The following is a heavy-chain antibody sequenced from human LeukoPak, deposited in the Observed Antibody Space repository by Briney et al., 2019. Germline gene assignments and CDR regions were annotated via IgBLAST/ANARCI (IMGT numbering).Heavy chain of an antibody. Sequence: PGGSLRLFCAASRFNVNNYWMHWVRQAPGKGLVWVSRINEDGRVTSYATSVRGRFTIFRDSFENTLHLQMNSLRAEDTAVYYCVKDFGGELDSWGQGTLVTVSS. CDR3: VKDFGGELDS. CDR2: INEDGRVT. J-gene: IGHJ5*01. V-gene: IGHV3-74*01. D-gene: IGHD3-10*01. CDR1: RFNVNNYW.